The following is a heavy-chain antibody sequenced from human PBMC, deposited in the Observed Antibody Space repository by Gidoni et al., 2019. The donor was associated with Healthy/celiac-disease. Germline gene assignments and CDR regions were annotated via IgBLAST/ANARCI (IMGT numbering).Heavy chain of an antibody. CDR2: IKSKTDGGTT. CDR1: GFTFSNAW. D-gene: IGHD3-22*01. Sequence: EVQLVESGGGLVKPGGSLRLSCAASGFTFSNAWMSWVRQAPGKGLEWVGRIKSKTDGGTTDYAAPVKGRFTISRDDSKNTLYLQMNSLKTEDTAVYYCTTDPTMIVVVITNFRDYWGQGTLVTVSS. V-gene: IGHV3-15*01. CDR3: TTDPTMIVVVITNFRDY. J-gene: IGHJ4*02.